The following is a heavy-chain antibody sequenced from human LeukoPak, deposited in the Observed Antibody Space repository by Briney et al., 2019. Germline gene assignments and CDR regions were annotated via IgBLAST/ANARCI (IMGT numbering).Heavy chain of an antibody. CDR3: ARDGHGDYGSGWFDP. D-gene: IGHD4-17*01. V-gene: IGHV1-69*05. J-gene: IGHJ5*02. Sequence: SVKVPCKTSGGTFNNSAISWVRQAPGQGLEWLGGIMPLFGTAGYAQKFQGRVTITKDESTRTVYLELTSLTSDDTAVYYCARDGHGDYGSGWFDPWGQGTLVSVS. CDR1: GGTFNNSA. CDR2: IMPLFGTA.